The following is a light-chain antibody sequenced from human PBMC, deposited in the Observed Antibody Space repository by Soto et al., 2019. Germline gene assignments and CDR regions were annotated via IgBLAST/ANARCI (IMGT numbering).Light chain of an antibody. CDR2: KAS. Sequence: DIQMTQSPSTLSASVGDRVTITCRASQRISRGLAWYQQKPGKAPNLLIYKASRLESGVPSRFSGSGSGTEFPLTISSLQSGDSATYYCQQYNSYSLTFGQGTKVDIK. J-gene: IGKJ1*01. CDR1: QRISRG. CDR3: QQYNSYSLT. V-gene: IGKV1-5*03.